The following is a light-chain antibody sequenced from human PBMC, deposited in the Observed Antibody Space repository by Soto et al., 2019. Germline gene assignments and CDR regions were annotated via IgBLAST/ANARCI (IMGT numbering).Light chain of an antibody. V-gene: IGKV1-5*03. J-gene: IGKJ2*01. CDR2: KAS. CDR3: QQYNSDPYT. CDR1: QSISSW. Sequence: DIQMTQSPSTLSASVGDRVTITCRASQSISSWLAWYQQKPGKAPKLLIYKASSLESGVPSRFSGSGSGTEFTLPISSLQPDDFATYHCQQYNSDPYTFGQGTKLEIK.